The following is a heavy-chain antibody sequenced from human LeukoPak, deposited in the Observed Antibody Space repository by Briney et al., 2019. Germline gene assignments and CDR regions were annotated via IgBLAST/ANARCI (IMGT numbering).Heavy chain of an antibody. V-gene: IGHV1-2*02. J-gene: IGHJ4*02. Sequence: GASVKVSCKASGYTFTSYGISWVRQAPGQGLEWMGWINPNSGGTNYAQKFQGRVTMTRDTSISTAYMELSRLRSDDTAVYYCARVFLVDTAMNPFDYWGQGALVTVSS. D-gene: IGHD5-18*01. CDR1: GYTFTSYG. CDR2: INPNSGGT. CDR3: ARVFLVDTAMNPFDY.